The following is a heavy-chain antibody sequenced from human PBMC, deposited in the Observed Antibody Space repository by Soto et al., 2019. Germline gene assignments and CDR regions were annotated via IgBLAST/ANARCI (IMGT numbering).Heavy chain of an antibody. CDR2: IYPGDSDT. Sequence: GESLKISRKGSGYSFTSYWIGWVRQMPGKGLEWMGIIYPGDSDTRYSPSFQGQVTISADKSISTAYLQWSSLKASDTAMYYCARTYYDILTGYSMDVWRKGTTVTVS. V-gene: IGHV5-51*01. CDR1: GYSFTSYW. J-gene: IGHJ6*03. CDR3: ARTYYDILTGYSMDV. D-gene: IGHD3-9*01.